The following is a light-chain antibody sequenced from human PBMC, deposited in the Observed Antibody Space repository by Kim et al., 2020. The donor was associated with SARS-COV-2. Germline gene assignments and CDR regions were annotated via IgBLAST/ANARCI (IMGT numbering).Light chain of an antibody. Sequence: GQPLSLSCKSSQRLLHSDVKTYLYWYLQKAGQSPQLLIYEVSNRFSGVPDRFSGSGSGTDFTLKISRVEAEDVGVYYCLQGIHLYTFGQGTKLEIK. CDR2: EVS. CDR3: LQGIHLYT. CDR1: QRLLHSDVKTY. J-gene: IGKJ2*01. V-gene: IGKV2-29*02.